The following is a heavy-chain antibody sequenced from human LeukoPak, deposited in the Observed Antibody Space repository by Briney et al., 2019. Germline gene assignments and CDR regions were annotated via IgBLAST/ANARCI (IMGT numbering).Heavy chain of an antibody. CDR2: IYYSGST. D-gene: IGHD2-15*01. CDR3: ARDGCSGGSCYSPWFDL. CDR1: GVSISSYY. J-gene: IGHJ5*02. Sequence: SETLSLTCTVSGVSISSYYWSWLRQPPGKGLEWVGYIYYSGSTNYNLSLKSRVTISVGTSKNQYSLKLSSVTAADSAVYYCARDGCSGGSCYSPWFDLWGQGTLVSVS. V-gene: IGHV4-59*01.